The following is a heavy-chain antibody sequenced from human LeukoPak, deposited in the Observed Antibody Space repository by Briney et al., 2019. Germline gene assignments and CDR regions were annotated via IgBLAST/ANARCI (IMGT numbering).Heavy chain of an antibody. V-gene: IGHV3-43*02. D-gene: IGHD6-19*01. Sequence: GGSLRLSCAASGFTFDDYAMHWVRQAPGKGLEWVSLISGDGGSTYYADSVKGRFTISRDNSKNSLYLQMNSLRTEDTALYYCARVGVGTVAGNYFDDWGQGTLVTVSS. CDR2: ISGDGGST. J-gene: IGHJ4*02. CDR1: GFTFDDYA. CDR3: ARVGVGTVAGNYFDD.